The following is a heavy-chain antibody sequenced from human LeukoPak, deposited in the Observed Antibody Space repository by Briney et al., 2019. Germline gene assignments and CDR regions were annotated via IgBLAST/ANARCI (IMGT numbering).Heavy chain of an antibody. Sequence: SETLSLTCAVSGGSISSSNWWSWVRQPPGKGLEWIGEIYHSGSTNYNPSLKSRVTISVGKSKNQFSLKLSSVTAADTAVYYCARDHCTNGVCPGSFDYFDYWGQGTLVTVSS. CDR3: ARDHCTNGVCPGSFDYFDY. CDR1: GGSISSSNW. D-gene: IGHD2-8*01. CDR2: IYHSGST. J-gene: IGHJ4*02. V-gene: IGHV4-4*02.